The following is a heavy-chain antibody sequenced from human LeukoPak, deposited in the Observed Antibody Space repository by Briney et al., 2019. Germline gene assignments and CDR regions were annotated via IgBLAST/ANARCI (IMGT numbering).Heavy chain of an antibody. CDR3: ARTAASSWYGVDY. CDR2: ISAYNGNT. CDR1: GYSFTAYW. D-gene: IGHD6-13*01. Sequence: GASVKVSCKPSGYSFTAYWIHWVRQAPGQGLEWMGWISAYNGNTNYAQKLQGRVTMTTDTSTSTAYMELRSLRSDDTAVYYCARTAASSWYGVDYWGQGTLVTVSS. V-gene: IGHV1-18*04. J-gene: IGHJ4*02.